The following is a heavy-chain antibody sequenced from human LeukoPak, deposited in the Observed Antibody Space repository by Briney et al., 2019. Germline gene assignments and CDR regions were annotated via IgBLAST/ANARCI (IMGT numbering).Heavy chain of an antibody. Sequence: GGSLRLSCAASGFTFSSYGMHWVRQAPGKGLEWVAVIWYDGSNKYCADSVKGRFTISGDNSKNTLYLQMNSLRAEDTAVYYCAKGAYYDFWSGYLGPNWFDPWGQGTLVTVSS. D-gene: IGHD3-3*01. CDR1: GFTFSSYG. V-gene: IGHV3-33*06. J-gene: IGHJ5*02. CDR3: AKGAYYDFWSGYLGPNWFDP. CDR2: IWYDGSNK.